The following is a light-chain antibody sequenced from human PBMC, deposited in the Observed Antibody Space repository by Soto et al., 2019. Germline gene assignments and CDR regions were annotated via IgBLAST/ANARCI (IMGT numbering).Light chain of an antibody. CDR2: WDS. CDR3: ASWDDSLSGWV. CDR1: SSNIGSTS. J-gene: IGLJ3*02. Sequence: QSVLTQPPSASGTPGQRVSISCSGSSSNIGSTSIYWYQQLPGAAPNLLIYWDSQRPSGVPDRFSGSKSGTSASLAISGLRSEDEADYYCASWDDSLSGWVFGGGTKLTVL. V-gene: IGLV1-47*01.